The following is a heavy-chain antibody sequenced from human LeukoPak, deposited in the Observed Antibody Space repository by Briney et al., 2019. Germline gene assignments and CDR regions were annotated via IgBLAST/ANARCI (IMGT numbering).Heavy chain of an antibody. V-gene: IGHV1-18*01. CDR3: AKWRRYYFDSSGYYSN. Sequence: SVKVSCKASGYTFTSYGISWVRQAPGQGLEWMGWISAYNGNTNYAQKLQGRVTMTTDTSTSTAYMELRSLRSDDTAVYYCAKWRRYYFDSSGYYSNWGQGTLVTVSS. CDR1: GYTFTSYG. CDR2: ISAYNGNT. D-gene: IGHD3-22*01. J-gene: IGHJ4*02.